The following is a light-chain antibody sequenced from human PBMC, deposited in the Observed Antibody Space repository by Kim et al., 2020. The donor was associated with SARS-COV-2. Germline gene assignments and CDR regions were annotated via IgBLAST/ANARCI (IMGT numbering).Light chain of an antibody. CDR3: QVWDSPSDHWV. J-gene: IGLJ3*02. CDR1: NIGSKS. CDR2: YDS. V-gene: IGLV3-21*04. Sequence: APGKTARITCGGGNIGSKSVHWFQQKPGQAPVLVIYYDSDRPSGIPERFSGSNSGNTATLTINRVEAGDEADYYCQVWDSPSDHWVFGGGTKLTVL.